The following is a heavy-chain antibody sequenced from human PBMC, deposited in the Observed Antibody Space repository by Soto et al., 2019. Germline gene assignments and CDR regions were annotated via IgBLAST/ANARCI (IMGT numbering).Heavy chain of an antibody. CDR3: ARERVHAFDI. V-gene: IGHV1-8*01. Sequence: QVQLAQSGAEVKKPGASVKVSCKASGYTFTRYDINWVRQATGQGLEWMGWMNPNSGNTGYAQKFQSRVTMTRNTSISTAYIELSSLRSEDTAIYYCARERVHAFDIWGQGTMVTVSS. CDR2: MNPNSGNT. J-gene: IGHJ3*02. CDR1: GYTFTRYD.